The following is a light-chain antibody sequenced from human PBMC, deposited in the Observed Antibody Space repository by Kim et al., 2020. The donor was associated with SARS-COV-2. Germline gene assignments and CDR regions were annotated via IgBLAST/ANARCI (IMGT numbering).Light chain of an antibody. CDR3: NSRDSNDNVV. CDR2: GKN. V-gene: IGLV3-19*01. J-gene: IGLJ2*01. CDR1: SVRSYY. Sequence: VAWGQKDRITCKGDSVRSYYETWYQQKQGQAPIVVIYGKNNRPSGIPDRFSGSSSGNTASLTITGTQAGDEADYYCNSRDSNDNVVFGGGTQLTVL.